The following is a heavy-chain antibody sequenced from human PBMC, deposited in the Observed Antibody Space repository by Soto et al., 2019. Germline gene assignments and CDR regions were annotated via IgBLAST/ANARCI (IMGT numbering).Heavy chain of an antibody. CDR2: IIPIFDTT. Sequence: QLVKSGAEVKKPGSTVKVSCKASGGTFSTYEINWVRQTPGQGVEWVGSIIPIFDTTNYAQDFQGRVTTTADESTSIAYMELSSLKSDDTAVYYCARGRSTTYDFDYWCQGTLVTVSS. CDR1: GGTFSTYE. J-gene: IGHJ4*02. V-gene: IGHV1-69*01. D-gene: IGHD2-2*01. CDR3: ARGRSTTYDFDY.